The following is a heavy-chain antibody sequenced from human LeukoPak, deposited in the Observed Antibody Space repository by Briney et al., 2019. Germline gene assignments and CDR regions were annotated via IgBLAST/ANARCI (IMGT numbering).Heavy chain of an antibody. CDR3: ARDRQDQLLRSFAP. D-gene: IGHD2-2*01. V-gene: IGHV1-46*01. CDR2: INPSGGST. CDR1: GYTFTSYY. J-gene: IGHJ5*02. Sequence: ASVKVSCKASGYTFTSYYMHWVRQAPGQGLEWMGIINPSGGSTSYAQKLQCRVTMTTDTSTRTAYMELSSLRSDDTAVYYCARDRQDQLLRSFAPCSQGTLVTVSS.